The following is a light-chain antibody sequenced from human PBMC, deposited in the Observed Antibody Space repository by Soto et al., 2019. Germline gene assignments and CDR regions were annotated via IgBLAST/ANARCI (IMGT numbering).Light chain of an antibody. CDR3: QQYGSSQWT. V-gene: IGKV3-20*01. J-gene: IGKJ1*01. CDR2: GAS. Sequence: EIVMTQSPVTLSVSPGEGATLSCRASQSGSSTYLAWYQQKPGQAPRLLINGASSRAPGIPDRFSGSGSGTDFTLTITRLEPEDFAVYYCQQYGSSQWTFGQGTKVDIK. CDR1: QSGSSTY.